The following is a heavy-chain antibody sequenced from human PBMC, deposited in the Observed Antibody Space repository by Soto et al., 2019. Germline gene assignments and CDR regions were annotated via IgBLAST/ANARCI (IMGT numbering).Heavy chain of an antibody. Sequence: EVQLVESGGGLVQPGGSLRLSCAASGFTVSSNYMSWVRQAPGKGLEWVSVIYSGGSTYYADSVKGRFTISRDNSKNTLDLQMNIRRAKDTAVYYCARGASRFGDYWGQGTLVTVSS. J-gene: IGHJ4*02. D-gene: IGHD3-10*01. CDR2: IYSGGST. CDR1: GFTVSSNY. CDR3: ARGASRFGDY. V-gene: IGHV3-66*01.